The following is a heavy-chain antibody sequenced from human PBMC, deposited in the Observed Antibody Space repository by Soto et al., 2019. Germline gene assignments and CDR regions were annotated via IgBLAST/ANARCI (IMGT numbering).Heavy chain of an antibody. V-gene: IGHV1-18*01. Sequence: ASVKVSCKASGYSFIKYGISWMRQAPGRGLEWMGWISPYNSNTHYAQNLLGRVTVTRDTSTSTAYMELRSLRSDDTAVYYCARTGGDCTKGVCHDFCGQGTLVIVSS. CDR3: ARTGGDCTKGVCHDF. J-gene: IGHJ4*02. D-gene: IGHD2-8*01. CDR2: ISPYNSNT. CDR1: GYSFIKYG.